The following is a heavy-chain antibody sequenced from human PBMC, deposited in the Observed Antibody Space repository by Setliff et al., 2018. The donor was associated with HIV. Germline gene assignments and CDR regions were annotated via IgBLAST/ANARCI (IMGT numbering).Heavy chain of an antibody. CDR3: ARVPEIEISGLLTSWGAFDI. CDR1: GYTFTSYD. J-gene: IGHJ3*02. D-gene: IGHD2-2*01. CDR2: INPTGGST. V-gene: IGHV1-46*01. Sequence: ASVKVSCKASGYTFTSYDIHWVRQATGQGLEWMGIINPTGGSTYYAQKFQGRVTLTRDESTSTAYMEMSSLRSEDTAVYYCARVPEIEISGLLTSWGAFDIWGQGTMVTVSS.